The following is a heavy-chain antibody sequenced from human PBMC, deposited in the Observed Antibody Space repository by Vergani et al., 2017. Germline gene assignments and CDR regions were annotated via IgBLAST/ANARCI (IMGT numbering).Heavy chain of an antibody. Sequence: DVQILESGGGLVQPGGSPRLSCVASGFTFGSYAMSWVRQSPGRGLEWVSAINGNGRNTFYADSVKGRFTISRDNSKTTVFLHMDSLRPEDTAFYYCARGASQWLDGSGHWGQGTLVSVSS. CDR2: INGNGRNT. J-gene: IGHJ4*02. CDR1: GFTFGSYA. D-gene: IGHD6-19*01. V-gene: IGHV3-23*01. CDR3: ARGASQWLDGSGH.